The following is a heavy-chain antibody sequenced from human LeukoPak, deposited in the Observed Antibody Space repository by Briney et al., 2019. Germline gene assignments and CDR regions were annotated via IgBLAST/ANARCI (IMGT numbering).Heavy chain of an antibody. D-gene: IGHD2-2*01. Sequence: ASVKVSCKASGYTFTSYGISWVRQAPGQGLEWMGWISAYNGYTKYAQKLQGRVTMTTDTSTSTAYMELRSLRSDDTAVYYCARVRSTDIVVVPAASYFDYWGQGTLVTVSS. J-gene: IGHJ4*02. CDR2: ISAYNGYT. V-gene: IGHV1-18*01. CDR3: ARVRSTDIVVVPAASYFDY. CDR1: GYTFTSYG.